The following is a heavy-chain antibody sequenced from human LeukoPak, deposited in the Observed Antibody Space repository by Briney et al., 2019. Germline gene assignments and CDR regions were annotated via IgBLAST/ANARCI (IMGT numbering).Heavy chain of an antibody. D-gene: IGHD3-10*01. CDR3: ARGRYYGSGSYYCDFDY. CDR2: IYYSGST. Sequence: SETLSLTCTVSGGSISSYYWSWIRQPPGKGLEWIGSIYYSGSTYYNPSLKSRVTISVDTSKNQFSLKLSSVTAADTAVYYCARGRYYGSGSYYCDFDYWGQGTLVTVSS. J-gene: IGHJ4*02. V-gene: IGHV4-39*07. CDR1: GGSISSYY.